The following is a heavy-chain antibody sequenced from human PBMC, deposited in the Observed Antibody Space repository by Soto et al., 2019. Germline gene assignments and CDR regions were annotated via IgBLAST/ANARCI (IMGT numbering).Heavy chain of an antibody. CDR3: AKDHDRYYYDSSGYYGFDY. CDR1: GFTFSSHA. V-gene: IGHV3-23*01. CDR2: ISGSGGST. D-gene: IGHD3-22*01. Sequence: GGSLRLSCAASGFTFSSHAMSWVRQAPGKGLEWVSAISGSGGSTYYADSVKGRFTISRDNSKNTLYLQMNSLRAEDTAVYYCAKDHDRYYYDSSGYYGFDYWGQGTLVTVSS. J-gene: IGHJ4*02.